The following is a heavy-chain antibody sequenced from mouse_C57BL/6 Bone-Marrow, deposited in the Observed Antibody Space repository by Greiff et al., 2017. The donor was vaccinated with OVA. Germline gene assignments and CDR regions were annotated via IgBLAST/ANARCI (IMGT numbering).Heavy chain of an antibody. V-gene: IGHV1-50*01. CDR2: IDPSDSYT. J-gene: IGHJ2*01. CDR3: AREKWLRPSYFDD. CDR1: GYTFTSYW. Sequence: VQLQQPGAELVKPGASVKLSCKASGYTFTSYWMQWVKQRPGQGLEWIGEIDPSDSYTNYNQKFKGKATLTVDTSSSTAYMQRSSLTSEDSAVYYSAREKWLRPSYFDDWGQGTTLTVSS.